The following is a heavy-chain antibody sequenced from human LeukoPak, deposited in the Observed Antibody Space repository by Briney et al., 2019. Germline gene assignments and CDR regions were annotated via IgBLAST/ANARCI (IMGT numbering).Heavy chain of an antibody. V-gene: IGHV1-8*03. D-gene: IGHD3-3*01. CDR3: ARALRTIFGVVIIHNWFDP. CDR2: MNPNSGNT. J-gene: IGHJ5*02. CDR1: GYTFTSYD. Sequence: GASVKVSCKASGYTFTSYDINWVRQATGQGLEWMGWMNPNSGNTGYAQKFQGRVTITRNTSISTAYMELSSLRSEDTAVYCCARALRTIFGVVIIHNWFDPWGQGTLVTVSS.